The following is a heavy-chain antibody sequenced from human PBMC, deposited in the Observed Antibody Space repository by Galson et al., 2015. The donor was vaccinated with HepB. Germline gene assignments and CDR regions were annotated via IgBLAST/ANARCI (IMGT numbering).Heavy chain of an antibody. CDR3: ARDSPRYCSSTSCYAPLFDY. D-gene: IGHD2-2*01. CDR2: ISAYNGNT. J-gene: IGHJ4*02. CDR1: GYTFTSYG. Sequence: SVKVSCKASGYTFTSYGISWVRQAPAQGLEWMGWISAYNGNTNYAQKLQGRVTMTTDTSTSTAYMELRSLRSDDTAVYYCARDSPRYCSSTSCYAPLFDYWGQGTLVTVSS. V-gene: IGHV1-18*01.